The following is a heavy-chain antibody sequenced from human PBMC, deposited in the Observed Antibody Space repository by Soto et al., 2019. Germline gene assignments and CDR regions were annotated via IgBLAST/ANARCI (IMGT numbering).Heavy chain of an antibody. CDR1: GFTFRNYE. J-gene: IGHJ4*02. Sequence: EVQLVESGGGLIQPGGSLRLSCEASGFTFRNYEINWVRQAPGKGLEWISYIGSAGRTIYYADSVKGRFTISRDNAKNSLYLQMNSLRVEDTAVYYCARENLTYPSGFDYWGQGSLVTVSS. CDR3: ARENLTYPSGFDY. V-gene: IGHV3-48*03. CDR2: IGSAGRTI. D-gene: IGHD1-20*01.